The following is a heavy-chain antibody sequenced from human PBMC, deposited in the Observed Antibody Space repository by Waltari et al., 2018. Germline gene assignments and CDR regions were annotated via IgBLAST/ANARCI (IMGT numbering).Heavy chain of an antibody. CDR3: ARVGLTGTFDY. CDR2: IYYSGST. Sequence: QVQLQESGPGLVKPSETLSLTCTVSGGSISSYYWSWIRQPPGKGLEWIGYIYYSGSTNYNPSLKSRVTISVDTSKNQFSLKLSSVTAADTAVYYCARVGLTGTFDYWGQGTLVTVSS. J-gene: IGHJ4*02. D-gene: IGHD1-20*01. V-gene: IGHV4-59*01. CDR1: GGSISSYY.